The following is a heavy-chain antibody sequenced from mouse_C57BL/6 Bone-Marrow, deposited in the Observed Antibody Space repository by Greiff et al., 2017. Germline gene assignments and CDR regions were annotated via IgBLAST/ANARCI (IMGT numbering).Heavy chain of an antibody. D-gene: IGHD2-14*01. V-gene: IGHV2-6*02. J-gene: IGHJ4*01. CDR1: GFSLTSYG. CDR2: IWSDGST. CDR3: ARNYYRDDRLVGYYAMDY. Sequence: QVQLKQSGPGLVAPSQSLSITCTVSGFSLTSYGVHWVRQPPGKGLEWLVVIWSDGSTTYNSALKSRLSISKDNSKSQVFLKMNSLQTDDTAMYYCARNYYRDDRLVGYYAMDYWGQGTSVTVSS.